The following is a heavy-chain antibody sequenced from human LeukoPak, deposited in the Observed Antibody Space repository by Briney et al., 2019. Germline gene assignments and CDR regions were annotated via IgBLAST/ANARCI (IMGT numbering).Heavy chain of an antibody. CDR3: AREMGAAVGAYDY. V-gene: IGHV3-74*03. CDR2: ITIDGSST. J-gene: IGHJ4*02. Sequence: GGSLRLSCVASGVTSRNSWMHWVRQAPGKGLVWVSRITIDGSSTTYADSVKGRFTISRDSAKNTLYLQMNSLRAEDTAVYYCAREMGAAVGAYDYWGQGTLVTVSS. D-gene: IGHD1-26*01. CDR1: GVTSRNSW.